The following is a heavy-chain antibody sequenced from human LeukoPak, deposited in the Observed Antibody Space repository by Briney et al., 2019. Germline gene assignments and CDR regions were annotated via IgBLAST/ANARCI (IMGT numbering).Heavy chain of an antibody. V-gene: IGHV3-33*01. Sequence: GRSLRLSCAASGFTFSSYGMHWVRQAPGKGLEWVAVIWYDGSNKYYADSVKGRFTISRDNSKNTLYLQMNSLRAEDTAVYYCARGLNSIDYFDYWGQGTLVTVSS. CDR1: GFTFSSYG. CDR3: ARGLNSIDYFDY. CDR2: IWYDGSNK. D-gene: IGHD1-26*01. J-gene: IGHJ4*02.